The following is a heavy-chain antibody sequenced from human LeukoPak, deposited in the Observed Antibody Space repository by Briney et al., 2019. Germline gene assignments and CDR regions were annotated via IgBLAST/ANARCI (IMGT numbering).Heavy chain of an antibody. CDR2: ISGSGGST. D-gene: IGHD2-2*01. CDR1: GFTFSSYA. V-gene: IGHV3-23*01. J-gene: IGHJ4*02. Sequence: PGGSLRLSCAASGFTFSSYAMSWVRQAPGKGLEWVSAISGSGGSTYYADSVKGRFTISRDNSQNTLYLQMTSLRAEDTAIYFCAKAIVPVVYTTFDYWGQGTLVTVSS. CDR3: AKAIVPVVYTTFDY.